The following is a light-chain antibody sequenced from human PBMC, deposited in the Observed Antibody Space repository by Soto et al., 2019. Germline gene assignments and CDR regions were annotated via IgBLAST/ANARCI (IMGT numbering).Light chain of an antibody. CDR2: EVS. CDR3: ISYTTSTTLVV. V-gene: IGLV2-14*01. Sequence: QSALTQPASVSGSPGQSITISCTGTSSDVGFYNYVSWYQHHPGKAPKLMIYEVSNQPSGVSNRFSGSKSGNTASLTISGLQTEDEADYYCISYTTSTTLVVFGGGTKVTVL. CDR1: SSDVGFYNY. J-gene: IGLJ2*01.